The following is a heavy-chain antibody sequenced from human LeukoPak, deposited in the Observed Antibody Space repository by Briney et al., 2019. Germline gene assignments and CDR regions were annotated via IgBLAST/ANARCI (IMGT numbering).Heavy chain of an antibody. J-gene: IGHJ3*02. CDR1: GFTFSSYA. CDR3: AKDPSSLSDGDKYDAFDI. D-gene: IGHD4-17*01. V-gene: IGHV3-23*01. Sequence: GGSLRLSCAASGFTFSSYAMSWVRQAPGKGLEWVSAISGSGGSTYCADSVKGRFTISRDNSKNTLYLQMNSLRAEDTAVYYCAKDPSSLSDGDKYDAFDIWGQGTMVTVSS. CDR2: ISGSGGST.